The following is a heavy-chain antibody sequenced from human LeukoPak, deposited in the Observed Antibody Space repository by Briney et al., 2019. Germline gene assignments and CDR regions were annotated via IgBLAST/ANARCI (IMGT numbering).Heavy chain of an antibody. D-gene: IGHD2-21*01. CDR3: ASPYDYCGVQPCGGDAY. V-gene: IGHV4-34*01. Sequence: SGALSLTCAVYGGSFSCYYWSSIRQPPGKGLELNGEINHSGSTNYNPSLKSRVTISVDTSKNQFSLKLSSVTAADTAVYYCASPYDYCGVQPCGGDAYWGQGTLVTVSS. CDR2: INHSGST. J-gene: IGHJ4*02. CDR1: GGSFSCYY.